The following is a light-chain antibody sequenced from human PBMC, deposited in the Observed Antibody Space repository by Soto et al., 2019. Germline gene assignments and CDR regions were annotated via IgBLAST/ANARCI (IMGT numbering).Light chain of an antibody. CDR1: QSVSSN. J-gene: IGKJ4*01. Sequence: EIVVTQSPATLSLSPGERASLSCRASQSVSSNLAWYQQKPGQGPRLLIYGASTRATGIPARFSGSGSGTEFTLTISSLQSEDFAVYYCQQYNNWPLTFGGGTKVDIK. CDR3: QQYNNWPLT. CDR2: GAS. V-gene: IGKV3-15*01.